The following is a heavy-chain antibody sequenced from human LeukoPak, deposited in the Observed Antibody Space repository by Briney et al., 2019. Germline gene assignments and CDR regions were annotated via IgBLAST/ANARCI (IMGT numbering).Heavy chain of an antibody. J-gene: IGHJ4*02. D-gene: IGHD4-17*01. CDR2: IKQDGSAK. Sequence: GGSLTLSCAVSGFTFTNYWMSWVRQAPGKGLEWLANIKQDGSAKYYVDSVKGRFTISRDNAENSLFLQLNSLRAEDTAVYYCARDRNYGESTDYWGQGTLVIVSS. CDR1: GFTFTNYW. V-gene: IGHV3-7*01. CDR3: ARDRNYGESTDY.